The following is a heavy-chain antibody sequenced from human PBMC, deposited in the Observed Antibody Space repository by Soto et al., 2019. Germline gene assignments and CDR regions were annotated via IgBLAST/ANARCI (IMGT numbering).Heavy chain of an antibody. CDR1: GGTFSSYA. V-gene: IGHV1-69*01. CDR3: ARGNRYCSCDSCNYFDY. CDR2: IIPIFGTA. Sequence: QVQLVQSGAEVKKPGSSVKVSCKASGGTFSSYAISWVRQAPGQGLAWLGGIIPIFGTANYAQKFQGRVTITADESTSTAYMELSSLRSEDTAVYYCARGNRYCSCDSCNYFDYWGQGTLVTVSS. D-gene: IGHD2-15*01. J-gene: IGHJ4*02.